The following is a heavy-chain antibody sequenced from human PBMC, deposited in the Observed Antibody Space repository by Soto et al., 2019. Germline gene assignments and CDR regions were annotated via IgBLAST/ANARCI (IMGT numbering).Heavy chain of an antibody. Sequence: SLRLSCAASGFTFSSYGMHWVRQAPGKGLEWVAVISYDGSNKYYADSVKGRFTISRDNSKNTLYLQMNSLRAEDTAVYYCAKDYDLDSSGYPDYWGQGTLVTVSS. V-gene: IGHV3-30*18. CDR1: GFTFSSYG. D-gene: IGHD3-22*01. J-gene: IGHJ4*02. CDR2: ISYDGSNK. CDR3: AKDYDLDSSGYPDY.